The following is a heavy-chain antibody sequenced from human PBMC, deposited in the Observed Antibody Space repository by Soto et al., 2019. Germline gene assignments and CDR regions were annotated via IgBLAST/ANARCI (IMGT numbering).Heavy chain of an antibody. V-gene: IGHV3-48*03. CDR3: ARDRPLGYGGNSVNDAFDI. CDR2: ISSSGSTI. J-gene: IGHJ3*02. Sequence: EVQLVESGGGLVQPGGSLRLSCAASGFTFSSYEMNWVRQAPGKGLEWVSYISSSGSTIYYADSVKGRFTISRDNAKNSLYLQMNSLRAEDTAVYYCARDRPLGYGGNSVNDAFDIWGQGTMVTVSS. CDR1: GFTFSSYE. D-gene: IGHD4-17*01.